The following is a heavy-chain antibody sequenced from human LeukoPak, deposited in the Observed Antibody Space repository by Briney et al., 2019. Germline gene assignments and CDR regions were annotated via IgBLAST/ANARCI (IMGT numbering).Heavy chain of an antibody. CDR1: GGSISSGSYY. Sequence: PSETLSLTCTVSGGSISSGSYYWSWIRQPAGKGLEWIGRIYTSGSTNYNPSLKSRVTISVDTSKNQFSLKLSSVTAADTAAYYCACSRFTVGFYMDVWGKGTTVTVSS. J-gene: IGHJ6*03. V-gene: IGHV4-61*02. CDR2: IYTSGST. D-gene: IGHD1-26*01. CDR3: ACSRFTVGFYMDV.